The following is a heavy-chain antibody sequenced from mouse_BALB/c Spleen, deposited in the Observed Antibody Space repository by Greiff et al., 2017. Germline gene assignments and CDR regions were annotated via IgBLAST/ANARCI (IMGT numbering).Heavy chain of an antibody. CDR3: VRHGGSFDY. Sequence: EVQLVESGGGLVQPKGSLKLSCAASGFTFNTYAMNWVRQAPGKGLEWVARIRSKSNNYATYYADSVKDRFTISRDDSQSMLYLQMNNLKTEDTAMYYCVRHGGSFDYWGQGTTLTVSS. CDR2: IRSKSNNYAT. V-gene: IGHV10-1*02. CDR1: GFTFNTYA. J-gene: IGHJ2*01.